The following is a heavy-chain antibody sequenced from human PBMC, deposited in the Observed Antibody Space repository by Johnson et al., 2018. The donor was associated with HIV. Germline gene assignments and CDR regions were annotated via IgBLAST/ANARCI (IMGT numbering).Heavy chain of an antibody. D-gene: IGHD3-3*01. V-gene: IGHV3-30*03. CDR2: ISYDGSNK. CDR1: GFTFSDYY. J-gene: IGHJ3*02. Sequence: QVQLVESGGGLVKPGGSLRLSCSASGFTFSDYYMSWIRQAPGKGLEWVAVISYDGSNKYYADSVKGRFTISRDNSKNTLYLQMNSLRAEDTAVYYCASLINYNFWSGYSVSDAFDIWGQGTMVTVSS. CDR3: ASLINYNFWSGYSVSDAFDI.